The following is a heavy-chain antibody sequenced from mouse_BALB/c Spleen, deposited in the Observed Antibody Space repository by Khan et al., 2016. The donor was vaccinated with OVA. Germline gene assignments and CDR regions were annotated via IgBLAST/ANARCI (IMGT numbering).Heavy chain of an antibody. D-gene: IGHD1-1*01. CDR1: GYSFTDYN. J-gene: IGHJ2*01. CDR3: ARTDYYGSSSYFDY. CDR2: IDPYNGGT. V-gene: IGHV1S135*01. Sequence: VQLQQSGPELVKPGASVKVSCKASGYSFTDYNMFWVKQSHGKSLEWIGYIDPYNGGTSYNQKFKGKATLTVDKSSSTAFMHLSSLTSEDSAVFYCARTDYYGSSSYFDYWRQGTTLTVSS.